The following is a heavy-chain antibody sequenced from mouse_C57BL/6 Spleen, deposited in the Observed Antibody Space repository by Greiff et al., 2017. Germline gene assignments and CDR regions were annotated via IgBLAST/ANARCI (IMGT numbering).Heavy chain of an antibody. J-gene: IGHJ2*01. CDR2: ISYGGSN. D-gene: IGHD1-1*01. CDR1: GYSITSGYY. Sequence: DVKLQESGPGLVKPSQSLSLTCSFTGYSITSGYYWNWTRQFPGNKLEWMGYISYGGSNKYNPSFKNRISITRDTSKNLFILKLNSVTTEDTATYYCALRYDYWGQGTTLTVSS. V-gene: IGHV3-6*01. CDR3: ALRYDY.